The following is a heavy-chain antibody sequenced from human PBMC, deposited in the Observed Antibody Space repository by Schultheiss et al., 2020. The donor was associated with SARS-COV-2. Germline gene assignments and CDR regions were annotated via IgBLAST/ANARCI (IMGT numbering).Heavy chain of an antibody. CDR2: IYYSGNT. V-gene: IGHV4-34*01. J-gene: IGHJ4*02. CDR3: ARLSIAVADY. D-gene: IGHD6-19*01. CDR1: GGSFSGYY. Sequence: SETLSLTCAVYGGSFSGYYWSWIRQPPGKGLEWIGSIYYSGNTFYNPSLKGRVTMSVDTSKNQFSLKLNFVTAADTAVYYCARLSIAVADYWGQGTLVTVSS.